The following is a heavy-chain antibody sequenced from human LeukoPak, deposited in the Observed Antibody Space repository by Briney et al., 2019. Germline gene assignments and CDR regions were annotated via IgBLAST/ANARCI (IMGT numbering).Heavy chain of an antibody. CDR1: GFTVSNNF. CDR3: ASDLVRGYTYGAPGGC. Sequence: PGGSLRLSCAASGFTVSNNFMSWVRQAPGKGLEWISSLYAGGGTPYADSVKGRFTISRDNSKNTLYLQMNRLRAEDTAFYFCASDLVRGYTYGAPGGCWGQGTLVTVSS. J-gene: IGHJ4*02. CDR2: LYAGGGT. V-gene: IGHV3-66*01. D-gene: IGHD5-18*01.